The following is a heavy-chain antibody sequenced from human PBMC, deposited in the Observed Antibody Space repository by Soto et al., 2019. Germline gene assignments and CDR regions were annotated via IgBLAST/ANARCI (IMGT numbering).Heavy chain of an antibody. J-gene: IGHJ4*02. D-gene: IGHD5-18*01. CDR2: IIPIFGTA. CDR1: GGTFSSYA. V-gene: IGHV1-69*12. CDR3: ARVGSEVGYSYGYGDSPQYYFDY. Sequence: QVQLVQSGAEVKKPGSSVKVSCKASGGTFSSYAISWVRQAPGQGLEWMGGIIPIFGTANYAQKFQGRVTITADESTSTAYMELSSLRSEDTAVYYCARVGSEVGYSYGYGDSPQYYFDYWGQGTLVTVSS.